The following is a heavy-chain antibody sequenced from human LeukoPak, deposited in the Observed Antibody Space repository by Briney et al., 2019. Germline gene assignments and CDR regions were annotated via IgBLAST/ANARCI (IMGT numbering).Heavy chain of an antibody. Sequence: SETLSLTCAVYGGSFSGYYWSWIRQPPGKGLEWIGEINHSGSTNYNPSPKSRVAISVDTSKNQFSLKLSSVTAADTAVYYCASRPYGDHQEGAFDIWGQGTMVTVSS. D-gene: IGHD4-17*01. CDR2: INHSGST. CDR1: GGSFSGYY. CDR3: ASRPYGDHQEGAFDI. J-gene: IGHJ3*02. V-gene: IGHV4-34*01.